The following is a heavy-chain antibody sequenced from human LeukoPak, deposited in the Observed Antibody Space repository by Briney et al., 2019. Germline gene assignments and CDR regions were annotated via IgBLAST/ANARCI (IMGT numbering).Heavy chain of an antibody. CDR1: GGSISSSSYY. CDR3: ARHLGYSSGWYYFDY. J-gene: IGHJ4*02. Sequence: SETLSLTCTVSGGSISSSSYYWGWIRQPPGKGLGWIGSIYYSGSTYYNPSLKSRVTISVDTSKNQFSLKLSSVTAADTAVYYCARHLGYSSGWYYFDYWGQGTLVTVSS. CDR2: IYYSGST. D-gene: IGHD6-19*01. V-gene: IGHV4-39*01.